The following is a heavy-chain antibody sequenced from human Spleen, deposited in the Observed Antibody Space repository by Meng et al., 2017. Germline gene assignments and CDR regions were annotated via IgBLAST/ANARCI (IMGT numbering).Heavy chain of an antibody. J-gene: IGHJ4*02. CDR2: INPKSGDT. D-gene: IGHD3-10*01. CDR3: ARDRPPGDY. V-gene: IGHV1-2*06. CDR1: GYTFPDYW. Sequence: QVQLVQSGAEVKKPGASVKVSCKASGYTFPDYWLHWVRRAPGQGLEWMGRINPKSGDTHYAQRFQGRVTMTGDTSISTAYMELSGLRSDDTAMYYCARDRPPGDYWGQGTLVTVSS.